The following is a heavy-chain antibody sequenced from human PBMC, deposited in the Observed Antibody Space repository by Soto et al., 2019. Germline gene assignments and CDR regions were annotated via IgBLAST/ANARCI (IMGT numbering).Heavy chain of an antibody. CDR2: IYYSGST. D-gene: IGHD6-13*01. CDR3: AREKGYSSSWYVDY. Sequence: PSETLSLTCTVSGCYISSGGYYWSWIRQHPGKGLEWIGYIYYSGSTYYNPSLKSRVTISVDTSKNQFSLKLSSVTAADTAVYYCAREKGYSSSWYVDYWGQGTLVTVSS. V-gene: IGHV4-31*03. J-gene: IGHJ4*02. CDR1: GCYISSGGYY.